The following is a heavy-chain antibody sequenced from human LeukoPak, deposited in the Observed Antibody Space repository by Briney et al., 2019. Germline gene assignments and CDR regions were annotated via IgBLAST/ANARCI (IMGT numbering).Heavy chain of an antibody. J-gene: IGHJ3*02. CDR3: ARCGGDCYPGGAFDI. Sequence: PGGSLRLSCAASGFTVSGNYMSWVRQAPGKGLEWVSIMYSGGNTHYADSVKGRFTISRDNSKNTLYLQMNSLSAEDTAVYYCARCGGDCYPGGAFDIWGQGIMVTVS. D-gene: IGHD2-21*02. V-gene: IGHV3-53*01. CDR1: GFTVSGNY. CDR2: MYSGGNT.